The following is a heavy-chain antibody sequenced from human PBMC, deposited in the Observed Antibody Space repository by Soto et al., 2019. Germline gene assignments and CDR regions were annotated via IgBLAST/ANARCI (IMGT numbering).Heavy chain of an antibody. Sequence: EVQLVESGGGFVQPGGSLRLSCAASGFRFSAYWIHWVRQDPGKGLLWISHINGDGSDATYADSVKGRFTISRDNAKNTVYLQMNSLRDDDTRVYYCARDSARTFDYWGQGTLVSVSS. CDR2: INGDGSDA. CDR1: GFRFSAYW. CDR3: ARDSARTFDY. J-gene: IGHJ4*01. V-gene: IGHV3-74*01. D-gene: IGHD3-10*01.